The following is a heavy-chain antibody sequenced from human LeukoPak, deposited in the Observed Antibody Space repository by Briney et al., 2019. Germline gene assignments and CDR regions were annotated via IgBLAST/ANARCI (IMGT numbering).Heavy chain of an antibody. J-gene: IGHJ3*02. CDR2: ITAGNGNT. CDR1: GYNFSNYG. V-gene: IGHV1-18*01. CDR3: ARDSARGYSYGYNAFDI. D-gene: IGHD5-18*01. Sequence: ASVTVSCTASGYNFSNYGIGWVRQAPRQGLEWMGWITAGNGNTNYAQKVQGRVTMTTDTSTSTAYMELRSLRSDDTAVYFCARDSARGYSYGYNAFDIWGQGTMVTVSS.